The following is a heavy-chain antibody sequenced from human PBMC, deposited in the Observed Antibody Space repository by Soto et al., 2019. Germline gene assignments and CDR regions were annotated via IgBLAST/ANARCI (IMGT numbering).Heavy chain of an antibody. V-gene: IGHV4-59*01. J-gene: IGHJ4*02. D-gene: IGHD5-12*01. CDR1: GGSISSYY. Sequence: PSETLSRTCSDSGGSISSYYCSWVRQPPGKGLEWIGYIYYSGSTNDNPSLKSRVTISVDTSKNQFSLKLSSVTAADTAVYDCARDKEGYSGYVWDYWGQGTLVTVSS. CDR3: ARDKEGYSGYVWDY. CDR2: IYYSGST.